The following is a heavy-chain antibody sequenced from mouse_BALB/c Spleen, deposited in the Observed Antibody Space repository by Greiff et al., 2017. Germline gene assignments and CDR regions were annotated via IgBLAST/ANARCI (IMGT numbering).Heavy chain of an antibody. Sequence: VQLQQSGPGLVKPSQSLSLTCSVTGYSITSGYYWNWIRQFPGNKLEWMGYISYDGSNNYNPSLKNRISITRDTSKNQFFLKLNSVTTEDTATYYCARDRDYYGPWFAYWGQGTLVTVSA. CDR2: ISYDGSN. CDR1: GYSITSGYY. V-gene: IGHV3-6*02. J-gene: IGHJ3*01. D-gene: IGHD1-2*01. CDR3: ARDRDYYGPWFAY.